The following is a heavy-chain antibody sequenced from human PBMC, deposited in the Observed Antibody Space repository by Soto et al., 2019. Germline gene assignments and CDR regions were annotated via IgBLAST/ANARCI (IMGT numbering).Heavy chain of an antibody. J-gene: IGHJ4*02. Sequence: GGSLRLSCAASGFTFSTYALSWVRQAPGKGLEWVSAISANGQGIYYADSVRGRFTISRDNSKNTIFLHMDSLRAEDTAVYYCAKDRNYPRDQFHYWGQGXLVTVSS. CDR1: GFTFSTYA. D-gene: IGHD1-7*01. CDR3: AKDRNYPRDQFHY. V-gene: IGHV3-23*01. CDR2: ISANGQGI.